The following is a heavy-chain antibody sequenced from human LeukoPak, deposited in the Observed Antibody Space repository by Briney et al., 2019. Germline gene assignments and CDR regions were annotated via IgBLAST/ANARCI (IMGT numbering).Heavy chain of an antibody. CDR2: ISSSSSYI. J-gene: IGHJ6*02. D-gene: IGHD5-18*01. CDR3: ARDGYSYGLSQLDV. Sequence: GGSLRLSCAASGFTFSSYSMDWVRQAPGKGLEWVSSISSSSSYIYYADSVKGRFTISRDNAKNSLYLQMNSLRAEDTAVYYCARDGYSYGLSQLDVWGQGTTVTVSS. CDR1: GFTFSSYS. V-gene: IGHV3-21*01.